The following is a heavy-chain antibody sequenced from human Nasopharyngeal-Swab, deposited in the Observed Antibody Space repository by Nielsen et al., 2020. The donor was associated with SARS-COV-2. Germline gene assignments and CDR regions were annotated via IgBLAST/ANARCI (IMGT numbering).Heavy chain of an antibody. D-gene: IGHD2-21*02. V-gene: IGHV3-7*04. CDR2: IKQGGSEQ. Sequence: GESLKSYGAASGFPFRNYYMTWVRQPPGKGLEWVANIKQGGSEQFYVDSVKGRFTISRDDAKNSVYLQMNSLRAEDTAVYYCARESVVTGMGDATDIWGQGTMVTVSS. CDR1: GFPFRNYY. J-gene: IGHJ3*02. CDR3: ARESVVTGMGDATDI.